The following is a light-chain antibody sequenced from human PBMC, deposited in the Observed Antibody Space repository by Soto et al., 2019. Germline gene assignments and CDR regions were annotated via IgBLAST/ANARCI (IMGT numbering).Light chain of an antibody. CDR3: LQYHNLWA. CDR2: RAS. CDR1: QNIYSN. Sequence: IVMTQSPATLSVSRGERATLSCRASQNIYSNVAWYQQRPGQAPRLLIYRASTRAPGIPARFSGSGSGTEFTLTISSLQSEDFTVYSCLQYHNLWAFGQGTKVEIK. V-gene: IGKV3-15*01. J-gene: IGKJ1*01.